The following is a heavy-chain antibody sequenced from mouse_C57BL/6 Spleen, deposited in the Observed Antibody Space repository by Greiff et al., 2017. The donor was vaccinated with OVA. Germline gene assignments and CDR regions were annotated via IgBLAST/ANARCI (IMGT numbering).Heavy chain of an antibody. CDR1: GYTFTSYW. CDR3: ARSGPPYFAY. J-gene: IGHJ2*01. Sequence: QVQLKQSGAELVKPGASVKLSCKASGYTFTSYWMHWVKQRPGQGLEWIGMIHPNSGSTNYNEKFKSKATLTVDKSSSTAYMQLSSLTSEVSAVYYCARSGPPYFAYWGQGTTLTVSS. D-gene: IGHD3-2*02. CDR2: IHPNSGST. V-gene: IGHV1-64*01.